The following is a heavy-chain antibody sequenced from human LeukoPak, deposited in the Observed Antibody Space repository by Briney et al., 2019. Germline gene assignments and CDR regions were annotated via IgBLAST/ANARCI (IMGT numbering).Heavy chain of an antibody. Sequence: GGSLRLSCAASGFTFSNYAMTWVRQAPGKGLEWVSIIGGVSESFYYADSVKGRFTVSRDNSKDTLYLQINSLRDEDTAVYYCARRWLGDPYGMDVWGQGTTVSVSS. J-gene: IGHJ6*02. CDR2: IGGVSESF. D-gene: IGHD3-10*01. CDR3: ARRWLGDPYGMDV. V-gene: IGHV3-23*01. CDR1: GFTFSNYA.